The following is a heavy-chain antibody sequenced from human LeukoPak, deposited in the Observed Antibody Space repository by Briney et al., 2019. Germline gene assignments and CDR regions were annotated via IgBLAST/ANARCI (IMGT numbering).Heavy chain of an antibody. CDR1: GFTVSSNY. CDR3: ARDKRAAAGTSPYYYYMDV. V-gene: IGHV3-66*01. CDR2: IYSGGST. J-gene: IGHJ6*03. Sequence: GGSLRLSCAASGFTVSSNYMNWVRQAPGKGLEWVSIIYSGGSTYYADSVKGRFTISRDNSKNTLYLQMNSLRAEDTAVYYCARDKRAAAGTSPYYYYMDVWGKGTTVTVSS. D-gene: IGHD6-13*01.